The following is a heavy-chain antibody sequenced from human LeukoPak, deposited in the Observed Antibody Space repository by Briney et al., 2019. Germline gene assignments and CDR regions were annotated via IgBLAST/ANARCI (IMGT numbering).Heavy chain of an antibody. V-gene: IGHV4-59*10. CDR3: ARRAGYSSSWYALYYFDY. J-gene: IGHJ4*02. CDR1: GFTFSNAW. CDR2: IYTSGST. D-gene: IGHD6-13*01. Sequence: GSLRLSCAASGFTFSNAWMSWVRQAPGKGLEWIGRIYTSGSTNYNPSLKSRVTISVDTSKNQFSLKLSSVTAADTAVYYCARRAGYSSSWYALYYFDYWGQGTLVTVSS.